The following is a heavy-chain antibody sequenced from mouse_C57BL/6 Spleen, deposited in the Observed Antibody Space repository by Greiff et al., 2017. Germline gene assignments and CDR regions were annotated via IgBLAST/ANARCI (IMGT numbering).Heavy chain of an antibody. CDR3: ARGATVAQFAY. D-gene: IGHD1-1*01. Sequence: VQLQQSGPELVKPGASVKLSCKASGYTFTSYDINWVEQRPGQGLEWIGWIYPRDGSTKYNEKFKGKATLTVDTSSSTAYMELHSLTSEDSAVYFCARGATVAQFAYWGQGTLVTVSA. CDR1: GYTFTSYD. V-gene: IGHV1-85*01. J-gene: IGHJ3*01. CDR2: IYPRDGST.